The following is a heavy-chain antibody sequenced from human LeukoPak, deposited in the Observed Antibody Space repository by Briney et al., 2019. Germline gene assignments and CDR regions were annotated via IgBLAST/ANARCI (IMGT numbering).Heavy chain of an antibody. V-gene: IGHV4-4*07. CDR1: GGSISSYY. CDR2: IYTSGST. J-gene: IGHJ1*01. Sequence: SETPSLTCTVSGGSISSYYWSWIRQPAGKGLEWIGRIYTSGSTNYNPSLKSRVTMSVDTSKNQFSLKLSSVTAADTAVYYCARALYSGSSWYFQHWGQGTLVTVSS. D-gene: IGHD1-26*01. CDR3: ARALYSGSSWYFQH.